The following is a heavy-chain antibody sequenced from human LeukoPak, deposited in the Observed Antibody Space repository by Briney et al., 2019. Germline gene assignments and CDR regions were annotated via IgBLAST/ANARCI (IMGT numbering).Heavy chain of an antibody. CDR2: FDPEDGET. CDR3: ATAHYDILTGCWQANWFDP. V-gene: IGHV1-24*01. J-gene: IGHJ5*02. Sequence: GASAKVSCKVSGYTLTELSMHWVRQAPGKGLEWMGGFDPEDGETIYAQKFQGRVTMTEDTSTDTAYMELSSLRSEDTAVYYCATAHYDILTGCWQANWFDPWGQGTLVTVSS. D-gene: IGHD3-9*01. CDR1: GYTLTELS.